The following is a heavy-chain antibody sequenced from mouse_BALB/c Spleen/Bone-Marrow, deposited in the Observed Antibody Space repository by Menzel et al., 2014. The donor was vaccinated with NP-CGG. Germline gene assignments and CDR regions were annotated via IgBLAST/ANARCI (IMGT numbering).Heavy chain of an antibody. CDR3: ARAYYGNYPYAMDY. D-gene: IGHD2-10*01. V-gene: IGHV14-3*02. J-gene: IGHJ4*01. CDR1: GFNIKDTY. CDR2: IDPANGNT. Sequence: EVQGVESGAELVKPGASVELSCTASGFNIKDTYMHWVKQRPEQGLEWIGRIDPANGNTKYDPKFQGKATITADTSSNTAYLQLSSLTSEDTAVYFCARAYYGNYPYAMDYWGQGTSVTVSS.